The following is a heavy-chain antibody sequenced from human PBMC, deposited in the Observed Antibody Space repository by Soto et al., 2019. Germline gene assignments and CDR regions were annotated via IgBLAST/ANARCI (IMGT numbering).Heavy chain of an antibody. CDR2: INHSGST. J-gene: IGHJ4*02. CDR1: GGSFSGYY. Sequence: QVQLQQWGAGLLKPSETLSLTCAVYGGSFSGYYWSWIRPPPGKGLEWIGEINHSGSTTYYPSLKSRVTISVDTSKHQFSLKLSSVTAADTAVYYCASALLINGRQAEDYWGQGTLVTVSS. D-gene: IGHD2-15*01. CDR3: ASALLINGRQAEDY. V-gene: IGHV4-34*01.